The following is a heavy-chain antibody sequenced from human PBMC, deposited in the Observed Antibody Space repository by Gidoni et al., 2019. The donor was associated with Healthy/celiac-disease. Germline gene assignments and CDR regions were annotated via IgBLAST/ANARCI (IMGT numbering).Heavy chain of an antibody. CDR2: ISWNSGSI. Sequence: EVQLVESGGGLVQTGRSLRLSCAASGFTFDDYAMHWVRQAPGKGLEWVSGISWNSGSIGYADSVKGRFTISRDNAKNSLYLQMNSLRAEDTALYYCAKDRSGYSSGWGLDYWGQGTLVTVSS. J-gene: IGHJ4*02. CDR1: GFTFDDYA. V-gene: IGHV3-9*01. CDR3: AKDRSGYSSGWGLDY. D-gene: IGHD6-19*01.